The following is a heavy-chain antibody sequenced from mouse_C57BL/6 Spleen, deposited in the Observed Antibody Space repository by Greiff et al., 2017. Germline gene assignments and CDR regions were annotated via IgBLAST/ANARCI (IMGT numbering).Heavy chain of an antibody. D-gene: IGHD1-1*01. J-gene: IGHJ1*03. CDR3: ARSSYYGSSYFWYFDV. Sequence: QVQLQQPGAELVRPGSSVKLSCKASGYTFTSYWMHWVKQRPIQGLEWIGNIDPSDSETHYNQKFKDKATLTVDKSSSTAYMQLSSLTSEDSAVYYCARSSYYGSSYFWYFDVWGTGTTVTVSS. CDR1: GYTFTSYW. CDR2: IDPSDSET. V-gene: IGHV1-52*01.